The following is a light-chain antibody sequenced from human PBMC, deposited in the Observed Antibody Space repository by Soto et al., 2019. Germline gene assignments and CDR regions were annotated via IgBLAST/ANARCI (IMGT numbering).Light chain of an antibody. CDR2: SAA. CDR1: QSITTH. J-gene: IGKJ4*01. V-gene: IGKV1-39*01. CDR3: QQSYSTPLT. Sequence: IQMTQSPSSLSASVGDRVGITCRASQSITTHINWYQQKPGKAPNLLILSAARLQRGVPLRFRGSGSRRDFTLTISSLQPEDSATYYCQQSYSTPLTCGGGTKVDI.